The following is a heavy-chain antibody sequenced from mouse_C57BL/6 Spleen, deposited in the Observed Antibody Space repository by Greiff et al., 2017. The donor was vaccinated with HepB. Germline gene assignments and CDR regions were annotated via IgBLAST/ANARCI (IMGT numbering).Heavy chain of an antibody. D-gene: IGHD1-1*01. J-gene: IGHJ1*03. CDR2: IYPGSGST. CDR3: ARGGDGSSLYRYFDV. CDR1: GYTFTSYW. Sequence: QVQLQQPGAELVKPGASVKMSCKASGYTFTSYWITWVKQRPGQGLEWIGDIYPGSGSTNYNEKFKSKATLTVDTSSSTAYMQLSSLTSEDSAVYYCARGGDGSSLYRYFDVWGTGTTVTVSS. V-gene: IGHV1-55*01.